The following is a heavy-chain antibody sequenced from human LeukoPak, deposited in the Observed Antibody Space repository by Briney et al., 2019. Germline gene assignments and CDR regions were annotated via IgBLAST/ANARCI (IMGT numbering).Heavy chain of an antibody. D-gene: IGHD3-3*01. CDR1: GFTVSSNY. J-gene: IGHJ3*02. CDR3: ARDPGSGYADDAFDI. Sequence: PGGSLRLSCAASGFTVSSNYMSWVRQAPGKGLEWVSSIGSSSSYIYYADSVKGRFTISRDNAKNSLYLQMNSLRAEDTAVYYCARDPGSGYADDAFDIWGQGTMVTVSS. CDR2: IGSSSSYI. V-gene: IGHV3-21*01.